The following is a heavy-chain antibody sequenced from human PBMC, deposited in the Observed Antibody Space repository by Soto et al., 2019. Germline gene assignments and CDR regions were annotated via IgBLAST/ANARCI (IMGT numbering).Heavy chain of an antibody. CDR3: YAADFYYYGMDV. D-gene: IGHD2-2*01. J-gene: IGHJ6*02. CDR1: GDTFTRCG. V-gene: IGHV1-18*01. CDR2: ISAYNAKT. Sequence: QVPLVQSGAEVKKPAASVKVSCKASGDTFTRCGISWVRQAPGQGREWMGWISAYNAKTDYAQKFQGRVTLTTDTSTSTAYMELRSLRSDDTAVYYCYAADFYYYGMDVWGLGTTVTVSS.